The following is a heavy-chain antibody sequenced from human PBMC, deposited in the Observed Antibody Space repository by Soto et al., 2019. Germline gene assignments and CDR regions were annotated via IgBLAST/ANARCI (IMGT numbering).Heavy chain of an antibody. J-gene: IGHJ6*02. CDR3: ARARDCSGGSCYSYYYYGMYV. Sequence: SETLSLTCAVYGGSFSGYYWSWIRQPPGKGLEWIGEINHSGSTNYNPPLKSRVTISVDTSKNQFSLKLSSVTAADTAVYYCARARDCSGGSCYSYYYYGMYVWGQGTTVTVSS. V-gene: IGHV4-34*01. CDR2: INHSGST. D-gene: IGHD2-15*01. CDR1: GGSFSGYY.